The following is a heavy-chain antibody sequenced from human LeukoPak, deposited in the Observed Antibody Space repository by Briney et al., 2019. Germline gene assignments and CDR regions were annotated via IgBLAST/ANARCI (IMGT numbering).Heavy chain of an antibody. CDR2: ISASNGNT. J-gene: IGHJ4*02. D-gene: IGHD5-24*01. CDR1: GYTFTRYG. V-gene: IGHV1-18*01. Sequence: ASVRVSCKASGYTFTRYGISWVRQAPGQGLQWLGWISASNGNTNYAQKFQDRVTMTRDTSISTAYMELSRLRSDDTAAYYCARGGPGRWLQLRLDYWGQGTLVTVSS. CDR3: ARGGPGRWLQLRLDY.